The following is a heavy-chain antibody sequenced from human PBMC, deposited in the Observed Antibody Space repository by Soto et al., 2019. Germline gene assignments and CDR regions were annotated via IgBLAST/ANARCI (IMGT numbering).Heavy chain of an antibody. J-gene: IGHJ3*02. CDR3: AKDGGPRGYSQARPIAFDI. Sequence: SGPTRVNPTQALTLTCTFSWFSLSTSGVGVGWIRQPPGKALEWLALIYWDDDKRYSPSLKSRLTITKDTSKNQVVLTMTNMDPVDTATYYCAKDGGPRGYSQARPIAFDIWGQGTMVTVSS. D-gene: IGHD5-18*01. CDR1: WFSLSTSGVG. CDR2: IYWDDDK. V-gene: IGHV2-5*02.